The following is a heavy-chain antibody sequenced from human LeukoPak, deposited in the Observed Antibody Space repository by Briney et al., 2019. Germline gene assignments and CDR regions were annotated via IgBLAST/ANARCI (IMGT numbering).Heavy chain of an antibody. CDR1: GFTFSDYS. D-gene: IGHD5/OR15-5a*01. Sequence: GGSLRLSFPASGFTFSDYSMSWVRQAPGRGLEGVSSISSSSDYIYYADSVKGRFTISRDNARNSLYLQMTSLRAEDTAVYYCARSRSVSNYKGMDVWGQGTTVTVSS. CDR2: ISSSSDYI. J-gene: IGHJ6*02. CDR3: ARSRSVSNYKGMDV. V-gene: IGHV3-21*01.